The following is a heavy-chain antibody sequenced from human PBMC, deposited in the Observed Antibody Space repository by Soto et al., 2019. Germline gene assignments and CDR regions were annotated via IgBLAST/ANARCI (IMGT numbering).Heavy chain of an antibody. CDR1: GGSFSGYY. Sequence: SETLSLTCAVYGGSFSGYYWSWIRQPPGKGLEWIGEINHSGSTNYNPSLKSRVTISVGTSKNQFSLKLSSVTAADTAVYYCARGIPVSNYPFYYYYGLDVWGQGTTVTVSS. CDR3: ARGIPVSNYPFYYYYGLDV. V-gene: IGHV4-34*01. D-gene: IGHD4-4*01. CDR2: INHSGST. J-gene: IGHJ6*02.